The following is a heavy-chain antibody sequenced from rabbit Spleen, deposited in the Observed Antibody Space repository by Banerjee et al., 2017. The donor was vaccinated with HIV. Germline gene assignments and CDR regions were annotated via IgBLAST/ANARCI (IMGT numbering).Heavy chain of an antibody. CDR3: VRDRADIGGDYGPYYFGF. Sequence: QQQLVESGGGLVKPGASLTLTCKASGFDFSRGYDMCWVRQAPGKGLEWIGCINIATGKSVYASLAKGRFSISRENTQNTVYLKLNSLTAADTATYFCVRDRADIGGDYGPYYFGFWGQGTLVTVS. V-gene: IGHV1S43*01. J-gene: IGHJ6*01. CDR2: INIATGKS. CDR1: GFDFSRGYD. D-gene: IGHD2-1*01.